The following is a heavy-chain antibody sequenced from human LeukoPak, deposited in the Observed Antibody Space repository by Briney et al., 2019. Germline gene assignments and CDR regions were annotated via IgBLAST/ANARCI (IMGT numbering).Heavy chain of an antibody. Sequence: ASVKVSCKASGYAFANFGITWVRQAPGQGLEWMGWISVYNGNTNYAQNLQGRVTLTTDTSTSTAYMELRSLRSDDTALYYCARTCSSSSCYMVHWGQGTLVTVSS. CDR3: ARTCSSSSCYMVH. V-gene: IGHV1-18*01. D-gene: IGHD2-2*02. CDR1: GYAFANFG. J-gene: IGHJ4*02. CDR2: ISVYNGNT.